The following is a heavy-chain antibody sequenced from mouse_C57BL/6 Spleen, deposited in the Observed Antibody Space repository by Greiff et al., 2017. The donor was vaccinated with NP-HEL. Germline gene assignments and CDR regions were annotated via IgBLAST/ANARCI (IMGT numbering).Heavy chain of an antibody. J-gene: IGHJ2*01. V-gene: IGHV1-55*01. Sequence: QVQLKESGAELVKPGASVKMSCKASGYTFTSYWITWVKQRPGQGLEWIGDIYPGSGSTNYNEKFKSKATLTVDTSSSTAYMQLSSLTSEDSAVYYCARRYSFFDYWGQGTTLTVSS. CDR3: ARRYSFFDY. CDR1: GYTFTSYW. CDR2: IYPGSGST.